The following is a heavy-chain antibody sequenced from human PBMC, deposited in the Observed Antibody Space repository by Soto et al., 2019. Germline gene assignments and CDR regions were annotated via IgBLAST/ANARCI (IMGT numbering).Heavy chain of an antibody. D-gene: IGHD3-3*01. J-gene: IGHJ6*02. Sequence: ASVKVSCKASGGTFSSYAISWVRQAPGQGLEWMGGIIPIFGTANYAQKFQGRVTITADESTSTAYMELSSLRSEDTAVYYCAREFRVGRSPTTTIFGVVINHANYYYGMDVWGQGTTVTVSS. CDR2: IIPIFGTA. CDR3: AREFRVGRSPTTTIFGVVINHANYYYGMDV. CDR1: GGTFSSYA. V-gene: IGHV1-69*13.